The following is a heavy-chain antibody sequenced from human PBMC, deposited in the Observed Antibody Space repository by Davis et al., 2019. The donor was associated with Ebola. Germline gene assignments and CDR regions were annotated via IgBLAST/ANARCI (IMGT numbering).Heavy chain of an antibody. CDR1: GYTFTSYY. CDR3: ARVHYYDSSANDAFDI. V-gene: IGHV1-46*01. J-gene: IGHJ3*02. CDR2: INPSGGST. D-gene: IGHD3-22*01. Sequence: ASVKVSCKASGYTFTSYYMHWVRQAPGQGLEWMGIINPSGGSTSYAQKFQGRVTMTRDTSTSTVYMELSSLRSEDTAVYYCARVHYYDSSANDAFDIWGQGTMVTVSS.